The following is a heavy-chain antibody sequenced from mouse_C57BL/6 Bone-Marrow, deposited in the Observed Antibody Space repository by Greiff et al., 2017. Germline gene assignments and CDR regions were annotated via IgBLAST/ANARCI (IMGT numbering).Heavy chain of an antibody. Sequence: VPLKESGAELVRPGASVKLSCTASGFNIKDDYMHWVKQRPEQGLEWIGWIDPENGDTEYASKFQGKATITADTTSNTAYLQLSSLTSEDTAVYYCTTGYYDYVAWFAYWGQGTLVTVSA. CDR1: GFNIKDDY. J-gene: IGHJ3*01. V-gene: IGHV14-4*01. CDR3: TTGYYDYVAWFAY. CDR2: IDPENGDT. D-gene: IGHD2-4*01.